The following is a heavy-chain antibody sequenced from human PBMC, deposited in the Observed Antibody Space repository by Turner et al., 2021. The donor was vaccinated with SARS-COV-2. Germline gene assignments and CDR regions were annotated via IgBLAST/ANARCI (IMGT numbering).Heavy chain of an antibody. D-gene: IGHD2-21*02. CDR2: ISYDGSNK. J-gene: IGHJ6*02. V-gene: IGHV3-30-3*01. CDR3: ARDHWGNVVVVTANHYYYGMDV. Sequence: QVQLVESGGGVVQPGRSLRISCAASGFTCSSHAMHWVRQDPGKGLECVAVISYDGSNKYYADSVKGRFTISRDNSKNTLYLQMNSLRAEDTAVYYCARDHWGNVVVVTANHYYYGMDVWGQGTTVTVSS. CDR1: GFTCSSHA.